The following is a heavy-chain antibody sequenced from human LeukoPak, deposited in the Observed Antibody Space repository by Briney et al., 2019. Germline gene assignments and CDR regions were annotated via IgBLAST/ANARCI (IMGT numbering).Heavy chain of an antibody. CDR2: IRYDGSKK. D-gene: IGHD5-18*01. CDR3: ARNSYDGSTFDY. J-gene: IGHJ4*02. Sequence: GGSLRLSCAASGFTFSSYGMHWVRQAPGKGLEWVAFIRYDGSKKYYADSVKGRFTISRDNSKNTLYLQMNSLRAEDTAVYYCARNSYDGSTFDYWGQGTLVTVSS. CDR1: GFTFSSYG. V-gene: IGHV3-30*02.